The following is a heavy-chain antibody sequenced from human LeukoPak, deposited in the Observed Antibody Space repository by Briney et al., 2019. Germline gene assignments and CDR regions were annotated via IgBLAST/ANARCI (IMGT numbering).Heavy chain of an antibody. CDR3: TRVVSSASGSSRRLDV. J-gene: IGHJ6*02. D-gene: IGHD3-10*01. CDR1: GFTFKSYV. CDR2: SRNKANSYTT. Sequence: GGSLRLSCAASGFTFKSYVMNWVRQAPGKGLEWVGRSRNKANSYTTEYAASVKGRFTISRDDSKTSLYLQMNSLKTEDTAVYFCTRVVSSASGSSRRLDVWGQGTTVTVSS. V-gene: IGHV3-72*01.